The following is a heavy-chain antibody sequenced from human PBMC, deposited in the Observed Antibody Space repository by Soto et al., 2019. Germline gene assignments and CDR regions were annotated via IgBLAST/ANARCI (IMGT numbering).Heavy chain of an antibody. CDR2: IYYSGST. V-gene: IGHV4-31*03. CDR1: DGTIVGGGCC. D-gene: IGHD3-22*01. CDR3: AGGDYYHSSGYYFYYYPMDV. J-gene: IGHJ6*02. Sequence: SEPHCLTSTVADGTIVGGGCCWSWIKKHPGKGLEWIGYIYYSGSTYYNPSLKSRVTISVETSKSQFSLKLSSVTAADTAVYYCAGGDYYHSSGYYFYYYPMDVWGQGTTVTVSS.